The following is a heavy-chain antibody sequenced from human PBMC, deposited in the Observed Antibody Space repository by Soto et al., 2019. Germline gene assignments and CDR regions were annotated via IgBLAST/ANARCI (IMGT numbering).Heavy chain of an antibody. CDR3: ATVNYYDSSGHKVPFFDY. Sequence: ASVKVSCKSSGYTFTSYYMHWVRQAPGQGLEWMGIINPSGGSTSYAQKFQGRVTMTRDTSTSTVYMELSSLRSEDTAVYYCATVNYYDSSGHKVPFFDYWGQGTLVTVSS. CDR2: INPSGGST. CDR1: GYTFTSYY. V-gene: IGHV1-46*01. J-gene: IGHJ4*02. D-gene: IGHD3-22*01.